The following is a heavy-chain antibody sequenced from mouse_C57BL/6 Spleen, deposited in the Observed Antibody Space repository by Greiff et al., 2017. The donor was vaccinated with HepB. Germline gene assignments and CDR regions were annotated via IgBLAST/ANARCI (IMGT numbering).Heavy chain of an antibody. D-gene: IGHD3-3*01. V-gene: IGHV1-15*01. CDR1: GYTFTDYE. CDR3: TREGIWGTWFAY. CDR2: IDPETGGT. J-gene: IGHJ3*01. Sequence: LVESGAELVRPGASVTLSCKASGYTFTDYEMHWVKQTPVHGLEWIGAIDPETGGTAYNQKFKGKAILTADKSSSTAYMELRSLTSEDSAVYYCTREGIWGTWFAYWGQGTLVTVSA.